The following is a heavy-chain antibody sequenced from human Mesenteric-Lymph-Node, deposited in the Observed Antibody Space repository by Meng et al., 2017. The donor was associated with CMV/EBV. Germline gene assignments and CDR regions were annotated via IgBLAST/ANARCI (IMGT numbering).Heavy chain of an antibody. V-gene: IGHV1-2*02. D-gene: IGHD2-2*02. CDR1: GYTFTGYY. Sequence: ASVKVSCKASGYTFTGYYMHWVRQAPGQGLEWMGWINPNSGGTNYAQKFQGRVTITTDESTSTAYMELSSLRSEDTAVYYCALPAAIYYYGMDVWGQGTTVTVSS. CDR2: INPNSGGT. CDR3: ALPAAIYYYGMDV. J-gene: IGHJ6*02.